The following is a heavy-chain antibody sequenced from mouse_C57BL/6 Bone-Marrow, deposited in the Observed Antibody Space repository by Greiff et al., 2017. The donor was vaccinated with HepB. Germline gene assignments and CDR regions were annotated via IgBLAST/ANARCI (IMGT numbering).Heavy chain of an antibody. CDR3: ARGLITTVVAPDYFDY. V-gene: IGHV3-1*01. D-gene: IGHD1-1*01. CDR1: GYSITSGYD. CDR2: ISYSGST. J-gene: IGHJ2*01. Sequence: VQLKESGPGMVKPSQSLSLTCTVTGYSITSGYDWHWIRHFPGNKLEWMGYISYSGSTNYNPSLKSRISITHDTSKNHFFLKLNSVTTEDTATYYCARGLITTVVAPDYFDYWGQGTTLTVSS.